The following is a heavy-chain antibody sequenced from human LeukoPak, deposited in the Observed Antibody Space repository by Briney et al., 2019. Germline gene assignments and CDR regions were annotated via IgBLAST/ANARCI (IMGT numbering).Heavy chain of an antibody. Sequence: EASVKVSCKASGGTFSSYAISWVRQAPGQGLEWMGGIIPIFGTANYAQKFQGRVTITADESTSTAYMELSSLRSEDTAVYYCARSSSVYYYGMDVWGQGTTVTVSS. D-gene: IGHD2-2*01. CDR1: GGTFSSYA. J-gene: IGHJ6*02. V-gene: IGHV1-69*13. CDR3: ARSSSVYYYGMDV. CDR2: IIPIFGTA.